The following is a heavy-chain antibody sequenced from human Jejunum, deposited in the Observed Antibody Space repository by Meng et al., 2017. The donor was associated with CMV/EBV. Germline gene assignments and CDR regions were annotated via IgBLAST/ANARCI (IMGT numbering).Heavy chain of an antibody. CDR1: FSGYN. D-gene: IGHD3-22*01. CDR3: ARDTSPTYYYDSHSYDS. Sequence: FSGYNMNWVRQAPGKGLEWISSISSSSTYIYYADSVKGRFTMSRDNAKSSLYLQMNNLRVEDTAVYYCARDTSPTYYYDSHSYDSWGQGTLVTVSS. CDR2: ISSSSTYI. V-gene: IGHV3-21*01. J-gene: IGHJ4*02.